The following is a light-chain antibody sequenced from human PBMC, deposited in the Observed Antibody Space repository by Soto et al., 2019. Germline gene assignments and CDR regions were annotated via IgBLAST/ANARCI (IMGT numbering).Light chain of an antibody. CDR2: EVS. V-gene: IGLV2-8*01. Sequence: QSALTQPPSASGSPGQSVTISCTGTSSDVGAYKYVSWYQQYPGKAPKLMIYEVSKRPSGVPDRLSGSKSGNTASLTVSGFQAEDEADYYCTSYVGSDIWVFGGGTKLTVL. J-gene: IGLJ3*02. CDR1: SSDVGAYKY. CDR3: TSYVGSDIWV.